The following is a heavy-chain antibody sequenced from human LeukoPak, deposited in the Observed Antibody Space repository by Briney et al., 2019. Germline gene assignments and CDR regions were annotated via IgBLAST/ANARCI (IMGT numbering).Heavy chain of an antibody. V-gene: IGHV1-8*01. CDR1: GYTFTSYD. J-gene: IGHJ5*02. Sequence: ASVKVSCKASGYTFTSYDINWVRQATGQGLEWMGWMNPNSGNTGSAQSFQGRITMTRDTSISTTYMELSSLRSEDTAVYYCARGPLVRLPSSFDPWGQGTLVTVSS. CDR3: ARGPLVRLPSSFDP. D-gene: IGHD3-16*02. CDR2: MNPNSGNT.